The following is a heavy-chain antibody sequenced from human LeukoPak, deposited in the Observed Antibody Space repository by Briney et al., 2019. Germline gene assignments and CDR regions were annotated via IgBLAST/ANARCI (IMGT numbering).Heavy chain of an antibody. D-gene: IGHD3-22*01. CDR2: IYYSGST. J-gene: IGHJ6*02. Sequence: SETLSLTCTVSGGSISSYYWSWIRQPPGKGLEWIGYIYYSGSTNYNPSLERRVTISVDTSKNQFSLKLSSVTAADTAVYYCARVRQDYYDSSGYYPPYYYYGMDVWGQGTTVTVSS. CDR3: ARVRQDYYDSSGYYPPYYYYGMDV. V-gene: IGHV4-59*01. CDR1: GGSISSYY.